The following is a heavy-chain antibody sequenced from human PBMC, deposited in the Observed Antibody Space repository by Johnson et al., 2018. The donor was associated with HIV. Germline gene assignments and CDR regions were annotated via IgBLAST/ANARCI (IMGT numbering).Heavy chain of an antibody. J-gene: IGHJ3*02. V-gene: IGHV3-7*01. CDR1: AFTFSSYA. CDR2: IKQDGSEK. CDR3: AREGGIAAAGTDAFDI. D-gene: IGHD6-13*01. Sequence: VQLVESGGGMVQPGGSLRLSCAASAFTFSSYAMHWVRQAPGKGLEWVSHIKQDGSEKYYVDSVKGRFTISRDNAKNSLYLQMNSLRAEDTAVYYCAREGGIAAAGTDAFDIWGQGTMVTVPS.